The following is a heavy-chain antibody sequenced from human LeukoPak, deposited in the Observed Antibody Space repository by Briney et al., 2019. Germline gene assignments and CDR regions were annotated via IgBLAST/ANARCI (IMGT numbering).Heavy chain of an antibody. V-gene: IGHV3-21*01. J-gene: IGHJ4*02. CDR3: ARSFGTTGTTPIDY. D-gene: IGHD1-1*01. CDR2: ISSSSSYI. CDR1: GFTFSSYS. Sequence: GGSLRLSCAASGFTFSSYSMNWVRQAPGKGLEWVSSISSSSSYIYYADSVKGRFTISRDNAKNSLYLQMNSLRAEDTAVYYCARSFGTTGTTPIDYWGQGALVTVSS.